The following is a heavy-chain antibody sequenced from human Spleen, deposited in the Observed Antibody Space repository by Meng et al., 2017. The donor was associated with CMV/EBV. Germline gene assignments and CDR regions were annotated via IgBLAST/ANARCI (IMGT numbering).Heavy chain of an antibody. CDR2: IFYSGST. D-gene: IGHD3-16*01. CDR1: GGSISTHY. V-gene: IGHV4-59*11. J-gene: IGHJ6*02. Sequence: SETLSLTCTVSGGSISTHYWSWIRQPPGKGLEWIGYIFYSGSTSYNPSLKSRVTISLDTSKNQFSLRLSSVTAADTAVYYCARDRGGANNAYYYGMDVWGQGTTVTVSS. CDR3: ARDRGGANNAYYYGMDV.